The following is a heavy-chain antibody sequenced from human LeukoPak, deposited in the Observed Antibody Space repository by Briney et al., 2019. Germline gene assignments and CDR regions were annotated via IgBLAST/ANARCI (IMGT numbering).Heavy chain of an antibody. J-gene: IGHJ5*02. CDR3: VRDAEGAGISVNFWFDP. CDR2: MNPNSGNT. Sequence: ASVKVSCKASGYTFTSYDINWVRQATGQGLEWMGWMNPNSGNTGYAQKFQGRVTMTRDTYTSTAYMELRGLRPEDTAVYYCVRDAEGAGISVNFWFDPWGQGTLVTVSS. V-gene: IGHV1-8*01. D-gene: IGHD1-14*01. CDR1: GYTFTSYD.